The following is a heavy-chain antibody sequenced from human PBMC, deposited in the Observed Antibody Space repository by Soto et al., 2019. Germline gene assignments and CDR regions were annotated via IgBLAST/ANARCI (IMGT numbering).Heavy chain of an antibody. D-gene: IGHD3-16*02. J-gene: IGHJ4*02. Sequence: QVQLQESGPGLVKPSETLSLTCTVSGGSISSYYWSWIRQPPGKGLEWIGYIYYSGSTNYNPSLKSRVTISVDTSKNQFSLKLSSVTAADTAVYYCARHSPYYDYVWGSYRPRYYFDYWGQGTLVTVSS. CDR2: IYYSGST. CDR1: GGSISSYY. CDR3: ARHSPYYDYVWGSYRPRYYFDY. V-gene: IGHV4-59*08.